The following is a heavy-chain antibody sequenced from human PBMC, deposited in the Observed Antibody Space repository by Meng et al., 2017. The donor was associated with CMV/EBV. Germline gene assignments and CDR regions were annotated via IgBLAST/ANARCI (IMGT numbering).Heavy chain of an antibody. CDR2: ITPLFGTS. V-gene: IGHV1-69*19. Sequence: QIQLVQSGAEVKKPGSSVKVSCKASGGTFSSYSISWVRQAPGQGLEWMGAITPLFGTSTYAEKFQGRVMITADESTSTAYMELSSLKSDDTAVYYCAREKIISRFVYFHHWGQGTLVTVSS. CDR3: AREKIISRFVYFHH. CDR1: GGTFSSYS. D-gene: IGHD3-10*01. J-gene: IGHJ1*01.